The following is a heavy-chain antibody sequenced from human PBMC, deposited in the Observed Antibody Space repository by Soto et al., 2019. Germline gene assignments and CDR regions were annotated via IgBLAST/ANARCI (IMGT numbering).Heavy chain of an antibody. CDR1: GFTFSSYW. CDR2: IKQDGSEK. Sequence: GGSLRLSCAASGFTFSSYWMSWVRQAPWKGLEWVANIKQDGSEKYYVDSVKGRFTISRDNAKNSLYLQMNSLRAEDTAVYYCARDLFSSSSPYAFDIWGQGTMVTVSS. D-gene: IGHD2-2*01. CDR3: ARDLFSSSSPYAFDI. J-gene: IGHJ3*02. V-gene: IGHV3-7*01.